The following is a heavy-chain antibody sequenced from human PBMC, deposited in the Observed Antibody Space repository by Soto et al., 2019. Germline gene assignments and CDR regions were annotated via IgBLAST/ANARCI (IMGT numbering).Heavy chain of an antibody. Sequence: ASVKVSCKASGYTFTSYYMHWVRQAPGQGLEWMGIINPSGGSTSYAQKFQGRVTMTRDTSTSTVYMELSSLRSEDTAVYYCARDQNYDFWSGYPPYGMDVWGQGTTVTVSS. V-gene: IGHV1-46*01. CDR2: INPSGGST. D-gene: IGHD3-3*01. CDR1: GYTFTSYY. J-gene: IGHJ6*02. CDR3: ARDQNYDFWSGYPPYGMDV.